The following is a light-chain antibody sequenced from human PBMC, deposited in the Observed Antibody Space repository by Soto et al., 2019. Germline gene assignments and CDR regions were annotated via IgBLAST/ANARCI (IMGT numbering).Light chain of an antibody. J-gene: IGLJ3*02. CDR2: EGG. CDR1: TSDVGSYSL. CDR3: CSYAGSSTWV. V-gene: IGLV2-23*01. Sequence: QAVVIQPASVSGSPGQSITISCTGTTSDVGSYSLVSWYQQHPGKAPKLMIYEGGKRPSGVSNRFSDSKSGNTASLTISGLQAEDEADDYCCSYAGSSTWVFGGGTKLTVL.